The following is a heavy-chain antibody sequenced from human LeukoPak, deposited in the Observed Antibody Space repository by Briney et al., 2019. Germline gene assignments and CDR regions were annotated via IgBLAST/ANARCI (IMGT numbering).Heavy chain of an antibody. CDR2: IIPILGIA. Sequence: SVSVSSKASGGTLSIYAISWVRQAPGQGLEWMGGIIPILGIANYTQKFQGRVTITADKSTSTAYMELSSLRSEDTGVNYCARDGGIAGALPRDVWGQGTTVTVSS. D-gene: IGHD6-13*01. CDR1: GGTLSIYA. J-gene: IGHJ6*02. V-gene: IGHV1-69*10. CDR3: ARDGGIAGALPRDV.